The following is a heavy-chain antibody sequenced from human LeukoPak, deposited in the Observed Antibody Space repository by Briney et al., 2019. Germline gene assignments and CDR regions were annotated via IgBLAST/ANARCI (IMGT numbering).Heavy chain of an antibody. Sequence: ASVKVSCKASGYTFNGYYMHWVRQASRQGLEWMGWVTHTSGAKYAAQKFQGMVILSTDTTTNAAYVELSLLTSDDAAVYYCARPRNESSSYYYGHWGQGTLVTVSS. CDR3: ARPRNESSSYYYGH. D-gene: IGHD3-22*01. J-gene: IGHJ4*02. CDR2: VTHTSGAK. V-gene: IGHV1-2*02. CDR1: GYTFNGYY.